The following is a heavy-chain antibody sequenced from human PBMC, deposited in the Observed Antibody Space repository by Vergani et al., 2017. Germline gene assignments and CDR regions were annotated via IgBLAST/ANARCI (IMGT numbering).Heavy chain of an antibody. D-gene: IGHD3-3*01. CDR1: GFTFSSYA. V-gene: IGHV3-23*01. CDR2: ISGSGGNT. J-gene: IGHJ4*02. Sequence: EVQLLESGGGLVQPGGSLRLSCAASGFTFSSYAMSWVRQAPGKGLEWVSAISGSGGNTYYADSVKGRFTISRDNSKNRLYLQMNILRAEDTAVYYCAKPETILYDFWGGYNPDYWDQGTLVTAS. CDR3: AKPETILYDFWGGYNPDY.